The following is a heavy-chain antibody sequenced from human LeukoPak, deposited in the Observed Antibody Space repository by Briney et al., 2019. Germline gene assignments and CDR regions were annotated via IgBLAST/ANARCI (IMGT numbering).Heavy chain of an antibody. CDR1: GFTFSNYA. J-gene: IGHJ4*02. CDR3: AKYCGGDCFRNFDS. Sequence: PGGSLRLSCAASGFTFSNYAMTWVRQAPGRGLEWVSVIGHYGADIHYADYVEGRFTISRDNSANTLYLQMNSLRAEDTAAYYCAKYCGGDCFRNFDSWGQGTLVTVSS. CDR2: IGHYGADI. D-gene: IGHD2-21*02. V-gene: IGHV3-23*01.